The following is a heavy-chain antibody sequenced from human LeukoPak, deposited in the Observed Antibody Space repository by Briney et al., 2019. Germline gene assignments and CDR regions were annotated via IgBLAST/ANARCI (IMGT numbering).Heavy chain of an antibody. V-gene: IGHV3-48*03. CDR1: GFTFSSYE. D-gene: IGHD5-18*01. CDR2: ISSSGSSI. J-gene: IGHJ4*02. Sequence: GGSLRLSCAASGFTFSSYEMNWVRQAPGKGLEWVSYISSSGSSIYYADSVKGRFTISRDNSKNSLYLQMNSLRAEDTAVYYCARIRRGYSYGYDVDYCSQGSLVTVS. CDR3: ARIRRGYSYGYDVDY.